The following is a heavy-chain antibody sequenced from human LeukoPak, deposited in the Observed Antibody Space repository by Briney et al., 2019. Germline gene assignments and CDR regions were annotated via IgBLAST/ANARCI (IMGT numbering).Heavy chain of an antibody. CDR3: AKPTVNYYGSGSLV. J-gene: IGHJ4*02. Sequence: GGSLRLSCAASGFTFSSYWMSWVRQAPGKGLEWVANIKQDGSEKYCVDSVKGRFTISRDNAKNSLYLQMNSLRAEDTAVYYCAKPTVNYYGSGSLVWGQGTQVTVSS. CDR2: IKQDGSEK. D-gene: IGHD3-10*01. CDR1: GFTFSSYW. V-gene: IGHV3-7*01.